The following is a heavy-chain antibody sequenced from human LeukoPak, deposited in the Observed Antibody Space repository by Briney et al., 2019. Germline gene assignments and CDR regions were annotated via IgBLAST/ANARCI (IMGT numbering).Heavy chain of an antibody. CDR1: GDSISSYY. V-gene: IGHV4-59*01. CDR3: ARHNAHFDY. D-gene: IGHD1-14*01. Sequence: SETLSLTCTVSGDSISSYYWSWIRQPPGKGLEWIGYIYYSGSTNYNPSLKSRVTISVDTSKNQFSLKLSSVTAADTAVYYCARHNAHFDYWGQGTLVTVSS. CDR2: IYYSGST. J-gene: IGHJ4*02.